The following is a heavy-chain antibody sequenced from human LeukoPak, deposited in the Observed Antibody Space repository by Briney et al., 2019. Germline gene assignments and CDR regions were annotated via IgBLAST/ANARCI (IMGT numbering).Heavy chain of an antibody. V-gene: IGHV3-30*04. CDR1: GFTFSSYA. Sequence: GGSLRHSCAASGFTFSSYAMHWVRQAPGKGLEWVAVISYDGSNKYYADSVKGRFTISRDNSKNTLYLQMNSLRAEDTAVYYCARKWAVAATAYGMDVWGQGTTVTVSS. J-gene: IGHJ6*02. CDR2: ISYDGSNK. CDR3: ARKWAVAATAYGMDV. D-gene: IGHD2-15*01.